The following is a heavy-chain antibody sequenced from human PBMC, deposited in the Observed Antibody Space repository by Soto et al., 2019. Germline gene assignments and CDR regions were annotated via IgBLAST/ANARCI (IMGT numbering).Heavy chain of an antibody. CDR2: INHSGST. V-gene: IGHV4-34*01. Sequence: SETLSLTCAVYGGSFSCYYWSWIRQAPGKGLEWIGEINHSGSTNYNPSLKSRVTISVDTSKNQFSLKLSSVTAADTAVYYCARGVGSSSWNYYGMDVWGQGTTVTVSS. CDR1: GGSFSCYY. D-gene: IGHD6-13*01. J-gene: IGHJ6*02. CDR3: ARGVGSSSWNYYGMDV.